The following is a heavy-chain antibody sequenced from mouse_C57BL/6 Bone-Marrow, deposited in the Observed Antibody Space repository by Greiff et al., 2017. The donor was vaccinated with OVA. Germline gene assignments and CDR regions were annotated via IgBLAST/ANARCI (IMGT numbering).Heavy chain of an antibody. CDR2: IYPRDGST. J-gene: IGHJ4*01. D-gene: IGHD2-2*01. V-gene: IGHV1-78*01. CDR3: AREEGYDEGYAMDY. Sequence: VQGVESDAELVKPGASVKISCKVSGYTFTDHTIHWMKQRPEQGLEWVGYIYPRDGSTKYNEKFKGKATLTADKSSSTAYMQLNSLTSEDSAVYFCAREEGYDEGYAMDYWGQGTSVTVSS. CDR1: GYTFTDHT.